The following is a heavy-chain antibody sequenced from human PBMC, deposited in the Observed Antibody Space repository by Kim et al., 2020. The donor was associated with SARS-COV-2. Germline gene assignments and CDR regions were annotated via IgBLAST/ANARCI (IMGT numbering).Heavy chain of an antibody. CDR1: GFTFITYA. Sequence: GGSLRLSCAASGFTFITYAIHWVRQAPGKGLEWVAAISNDGSNKYYPDSVKGRFTISRDNSKNTVYLQMNSLRAEDTAMYYCASQYCGGGTCLFDYWGQGTLVTVSS. V-gene: IGHV3-30*04. D-gene: IGHD2-15*01. CDR2: ISNDGSNK. CDR3: ASQYCGGGTCLFDY. J-gene: IGHJ4*02.